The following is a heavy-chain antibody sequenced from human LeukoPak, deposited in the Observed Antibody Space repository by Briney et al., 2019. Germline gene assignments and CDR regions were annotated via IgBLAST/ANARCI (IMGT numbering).Heavy chain of an antibody. CDR3: ARRSGSHFDY. Sequence: GGSLRLSCAASGFTFSDHYMDWVRQAPGKGLEWVGRSRSKANSYTTEYAASVKGRFTISRDDSQNSLYMQMNNLKTEDTAVYYCARRSGSHFDYWGQGTLVTVSS. V-gene: IGHV3-72*01. CDR1: GFTFSDHY. CDR2: SRSKANSYTT. D-gene: IGHD3-3*01. J-gene: IGHJ4*02.